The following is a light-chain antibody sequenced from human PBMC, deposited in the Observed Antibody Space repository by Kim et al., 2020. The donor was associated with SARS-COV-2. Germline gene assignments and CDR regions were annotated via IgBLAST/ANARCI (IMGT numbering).Light chain of an antibody. CDR3: GADHGSGSNFVLV. Sequence: QPVLTQPPSASTSLGASVTLTCTLSSGYSDYTVDWYQQRPGKGPRFVMRVGSGGIVGSKGDGIPDRFSVLGSGLNRYLTIKNIQEDDESVYHGGADHGSGSNFVLVFGGGTQLTVL. V-gene: IGLV9-49*01. CDR2: VGSGGIVG. CDR1: SGYSDYT. J-gene: IGLJ3*02.